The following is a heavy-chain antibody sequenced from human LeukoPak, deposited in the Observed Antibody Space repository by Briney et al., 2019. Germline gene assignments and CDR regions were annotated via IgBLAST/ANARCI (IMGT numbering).Heavy chain of an antibody. D-gene: IGHD1-1*01. V-gene: IGHV3-30*18. CDR1: AFTFSSYG. CDR2: ISYDGSNQ. J-gene: IGHJ4*02. Sequence: GGSLRLSCAASAFTFSSYGMHWVRQAPGKGLEWVALISYDGSNQKYVDSVKGRFTISRDNSKNTLYLQMNSLRPDDTAVYYCAKVRHPERERNVWYYFGYWGQGTLVTVSS. CDR3: AKVRHPERERNVWYYFGY.